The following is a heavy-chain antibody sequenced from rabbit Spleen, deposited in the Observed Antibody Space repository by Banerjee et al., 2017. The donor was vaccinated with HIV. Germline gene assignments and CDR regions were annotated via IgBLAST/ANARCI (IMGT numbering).Heavy chain of an antibody. CDR1: GISFSNYNF. Sequence: QEHLEESGGGLVQPGASLTLTCTASGISFSNYNFMCWVRQAPGKGLEWIGIIYAAKGSTDYASWVNGRFTISSDNAQSTVDLKMTSLTAADTATYFCARAIVPWLGLTRLDLWGQGTLVTVS. V-gene: IGHV1S43*01. CDR3: ARAIVPWLGLTRLDL. D-gene: IGHD4-1*01. J-gene: IGHJ3*01. CDR2: IYAAKGST.